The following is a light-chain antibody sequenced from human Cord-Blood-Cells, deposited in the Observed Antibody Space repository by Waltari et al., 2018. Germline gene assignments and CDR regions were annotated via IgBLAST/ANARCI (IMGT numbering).Light chain of an antibody. CDR1: QSVLYSSNNKNY. CDR3: QQYYSTPFT. Sequence: DIVITQSPDSLAVSLGERATINCKSSQSVLYSSNNKNYLAWYQQKPGQPPKLLIYWASTRESGVPDRFSGSGSGTDFTLTISSLQAEDVAVYYCQQYYSTPFTFGPGTKVDSK. CDR2: WAS. V-gene: IGKV4-1*01. J-gene: IGKJ3*01.